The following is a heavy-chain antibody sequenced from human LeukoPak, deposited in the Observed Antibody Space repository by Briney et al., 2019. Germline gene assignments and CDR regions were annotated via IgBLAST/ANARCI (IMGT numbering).Heavy chain of an antibody. D-gene: IGHD6-6*01. CDR2: INHSGST. J-gene: IGHJ4*02. CDR3: ARVRWDSSSSEDY. V-gene: IGHV4-34*01. CDR1: GGTFSGYY. Sequence: MSSETLSLTCAVYGGTFSGYYWSWIRQHPGKGLEWIGEINHSGSTNYTPSLKSRVTISVDTSKNQFSLRLTSVTAADTAIYYCARVRWDSSSSEDYWSQGTLVTVSS.